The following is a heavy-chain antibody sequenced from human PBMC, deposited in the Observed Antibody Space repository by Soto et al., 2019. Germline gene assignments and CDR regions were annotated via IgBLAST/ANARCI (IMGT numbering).Heavy chain of an antibody. V-gene: IGHV3-23*01. CDR3: AKDLIYGYNSGRPFDS. D-gene: IGHD6-19*01. Sequence: EVQLLESGGGLVQPGGSLRLSCAASGFTFSSFAMSWVRQAPGKGLEWVSAIGSRGDSTYYADSVKGRFTISRDNSKNTLYLQMNSLRAEDTAVYYCAKDLIYGYNSGRPFDSWGQGTLVIVSS. CDR2: IGSRGDST. CDR1: GFTFSSFA. J-gene: IGHJ4*02.